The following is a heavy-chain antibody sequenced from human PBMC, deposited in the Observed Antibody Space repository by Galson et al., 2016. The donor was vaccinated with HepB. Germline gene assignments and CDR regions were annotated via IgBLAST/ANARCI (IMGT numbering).Heavy chain of an antibody. CDR3: ARASVVPGARMVFDS. D-gene: IGHD2-2*01. CDR1: GASISDSNW. J-gene: IGHJ5*01. V-gene: IGHV4-4*02. CDR2: IYHTGTS. Sequence: TLSLTCTVSGASISDSNWWTWVRQVPEKGLEWIGEIYHTGTSNNNPSLLSRFTMSIDNSRNHFSLNLNSVTAADTAVYYCARASVVPGARMVFDSWGQGILVTVSS.